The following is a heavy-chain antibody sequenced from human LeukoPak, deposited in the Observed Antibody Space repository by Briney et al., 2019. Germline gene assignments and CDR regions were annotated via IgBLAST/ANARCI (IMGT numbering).Heavy chain of an antibody. D-gene: IGHD6-13*01. Sequence: GGSLRLSCAASGFTFSNYEMNWVRQAPGKGLEWVSSISSSSSYIYYADSVKGRFTISRDNAKNSLYLQMNSLRVEDTAVYYCARVAEAAAFDYWGQGTLVTVSS. J-gene: IGHJ4*02. CDR1: GFTFSNYE. CDR2: ISSSSSYI. CDR3: ARVAEAAAFDY. V-gene: IGHV3-21*01.